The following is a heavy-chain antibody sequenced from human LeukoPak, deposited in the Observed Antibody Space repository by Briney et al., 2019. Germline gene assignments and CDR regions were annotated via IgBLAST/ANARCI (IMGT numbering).Heavy chain of an antibody. J-gene: IGHJ4*02. CDR1: GFTFSSYA. CDR2: ISGSGGST. CDR3: ANLWVSGNVKHDY. D-gene: IGHD3-10*01. Sequence: GGSLRLSCAASGFTFSSYAMHWVRQAPGKGLEWVSAISGSGGSTYYADSVKGRFPISRDNSKNTLYLQMNSLRAEDTAVYYCANLWVSGNVKHDYWGQGTLVTVSS. V-gene: IGHV3-23*01.